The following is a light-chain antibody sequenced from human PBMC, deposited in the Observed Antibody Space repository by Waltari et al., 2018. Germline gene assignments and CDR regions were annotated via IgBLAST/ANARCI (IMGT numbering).Light chain of an antibody. CDR3: CSYAGSHVV. Sequence: QSALTQPASVSGSPGQSITISCTGTSSHVWSYNLVSWYQQHPGKAPKLMIYEGSKRPSGVSNRFSGSKSGNTASLTISGLQAEDEADYYCCSYAGSHVVFGGGTKLTVL. V-gene: IGLV2-23*01. CDR1: SSHVWSYNL. CDR2: EGS. J-gene: IGLJ2*01.